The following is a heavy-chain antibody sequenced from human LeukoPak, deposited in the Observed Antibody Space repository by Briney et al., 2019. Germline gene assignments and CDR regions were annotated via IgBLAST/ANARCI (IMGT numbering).Heavy chain of an antibody. CDR2: INHSGST. D-gene: IGHD1-26*01. J-gene: IGHJ4*02. CDR1: GGSFSGYY. V-gene: IGHV4-34*01. Sequence: SETLSLTCAVYGGSFSGYYWSWIRQPPGKGLEWIGEINHSGSTNYNPSLKSRVTISVDTSKNQFSLKLSSVTAADTAVYYCARLAGATLFDYWGQGTLVTVSS. CDR3: ARLAGATLFDY.